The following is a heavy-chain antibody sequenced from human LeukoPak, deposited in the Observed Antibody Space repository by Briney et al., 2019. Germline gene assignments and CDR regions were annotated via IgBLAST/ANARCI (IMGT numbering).Heavy chain of an antibody. CDR2: IIPIFGTA. CDR1: GGTFINYA. CDR3: ATHYDILTGRFDY. J-gene: IGHJ4*02. Sequence: SVTVSFKASGGTFINYAISWVRQAPGQGGEWMGGIIPIFGTANYAQKFQGRVTITADKATSTAYMELSSLRSEDTAVYYCATHYDILTGRFDYWGQGTLVTVSS. D-gene: IGHD3-9*01. V-gene: IGHV1-69*06.